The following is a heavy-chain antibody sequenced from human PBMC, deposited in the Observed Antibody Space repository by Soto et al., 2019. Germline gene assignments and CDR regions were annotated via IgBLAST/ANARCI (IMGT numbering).Heavy chain of an antibody. CDR1: GYTFTSYY. CDR3: ATAPVLGEFSALYY. Sequence: QVQLVQSGAEVKKPGASVKISCKASGYTFTSYYMHWVRQAPGQGLEWMGIINPSGDNTTYAQRFQGRGTKGRGKSKSTVYLEASSPGFEGKALYFCATAPVLGEFSALYYLGQGTLVTVSS. J-gene: IGHJ4*02. D-gene: IGHD3-16*02. V-gene: IGHV1-46*01. CDR2: INPSGDNT.